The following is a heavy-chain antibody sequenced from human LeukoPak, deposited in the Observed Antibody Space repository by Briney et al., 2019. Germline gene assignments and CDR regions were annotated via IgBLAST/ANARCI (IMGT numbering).Heavy chain of an antibody. J-gene: IGHJ4*02. CDR3: ARDRPTGHFDY. Sequence: PGGSLRLSCAASGFTFSSYSVNWVRQAPGKGLEWVSSISSSSIHIYYADSVKGRFTISRDNAKNSLYLQMNSLRAEDTAVYYCARDRPTGHFDYWGQGTLVTVSS. D-gene: IGHD1-1*01. V-gene: IGHV3-21*01. CDR1: GFTFSSYS. CDR2: ISSSSIHI.